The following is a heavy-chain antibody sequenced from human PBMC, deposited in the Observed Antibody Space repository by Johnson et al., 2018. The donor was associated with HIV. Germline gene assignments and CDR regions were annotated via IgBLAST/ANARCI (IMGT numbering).Heavy chain of an antibody. J-gene: IGHJ3*02. CDR2: INSDGSST. CDR1: GFAFRTYW. Sequence: VQLVESGGGLVQPGGSLRLSCAASGFAFRTYWMHWVRQAPGKGLVWVSRINSDGSSTSYAESVKGRFTISRDNAKNTLYLQMDSLGAEDTAVYYCARVQLLADDVFNIWGQGTMVTVSS. V-gene: IGHV3-74*01. D-gene: IGHD3-10*01. CDR3: ARVQLLADDVFNI.